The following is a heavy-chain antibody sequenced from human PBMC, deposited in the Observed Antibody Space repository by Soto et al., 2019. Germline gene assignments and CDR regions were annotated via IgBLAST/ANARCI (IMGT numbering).Heavy chain of an antibody. CDR3: ARGLSASGAAGSHFDY. J-gene: IGHJ4*02. V-gene: IGHV4-34*01. CDR1: GGSFSGYY. Sequence: SETLSLTCAVYGGSFSGYYWSWIRQPPGKGLEWIGEINHSGSTNYNPSLKSRVTISVDTSKNQFSLKLSSVTAADTAVYYCARGLSASGAAGSHFDYWGRGTLVTVS. D-gene: IGHD6-13*01. CDR2: INHSGST.